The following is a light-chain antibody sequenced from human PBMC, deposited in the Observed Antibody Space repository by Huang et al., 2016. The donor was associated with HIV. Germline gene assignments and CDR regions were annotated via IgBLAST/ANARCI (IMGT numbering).Light chain of an antibody. Sequence: EIVLTQSPATLSLSPGERATLSCRASQSVSSYLAWYQQKPGQAPRLLIYDASNRAKGIPARFSGRGSGTDFNLTISSLEPEDFAVYYWQQRSNWPLTFGGGTKVEIK. CDR1: QSVSSY. J-gene: IGKJ4*01. CDR2: DAS. V-gene: IGKV3-11*01. CDR3: QQRSNWPLT.